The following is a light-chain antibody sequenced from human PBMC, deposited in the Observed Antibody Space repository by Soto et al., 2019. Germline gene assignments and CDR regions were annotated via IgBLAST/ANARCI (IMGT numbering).Light chain of an antibody. CDR2: EVS. CDR1: SSDVGGYNY. J-gene: IGLJ3*02. Sequence: QSALTQPASVSGSPGQSITISCTGTSSDVGGYNYVSWYQQHPGKAPKLMIYEVSNRPSGVSNRFSGSKSGNTASLTISGLQAEDEADYYCSSYTSSSRWVFGEGTKLTVL. CDR3: SSYTSSSRWV. V-gene: IGLV2-14*01.